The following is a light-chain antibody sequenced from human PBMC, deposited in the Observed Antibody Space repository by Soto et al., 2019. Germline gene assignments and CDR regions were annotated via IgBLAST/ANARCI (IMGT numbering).Light chain of an antibody. J-gene: IGLJ2*01. Sequence: QSVLTQPPSLSGTPGQGVTISCSGGTSNIGTYTVNWYQQLPGTAPKVLIYRDDQRPSGVADRFSGSKSGTSASLAISGLQSEDEADYYCAAWDDSLNGVVFGGGTKVTVL. CDR2: RDD. CDR1: TSNIGTYT. CDR3: AAWDDSLNGVV. V-gene: IGLV1-44*01.